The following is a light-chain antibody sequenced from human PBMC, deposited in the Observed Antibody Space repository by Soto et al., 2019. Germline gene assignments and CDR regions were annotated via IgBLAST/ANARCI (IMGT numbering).Light chain of an antibody. CDR1: QDIGNY. CDR2: DAS. Sequence: DIPMTQSPSSLSASVGDRVTITCQASQDIGNYLNWYQQKPGKAPNLLIYDASSLKTGVPSRFSGSGSTTNFSFTISTLQPEDIATYFCQHYADLPLTFGGGTRVDLK. J-gene: IGKJ4*01. CDR3: QHYADLPLT. V-gene: IGKV1-33*01.